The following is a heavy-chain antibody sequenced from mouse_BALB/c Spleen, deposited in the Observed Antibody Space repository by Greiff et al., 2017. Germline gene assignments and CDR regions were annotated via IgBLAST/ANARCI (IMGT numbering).Heavy chain of an antibody. CDR3: ARCDGYYVWFAY. V-gene: IGHV14-3*02. D-gene: IGHD2-3*01. CDR2: IDPANGNT. Sequence: EVQLQQSGAELVKPGASVKLSCTASGFNIKDTYMHWVKQRPEKGLEWIGRIDPANGNTKYDPKFQGKATITTDKSSNTAYLQLSSLTSEDTAVYYCARCDGYYVWFAYWGQGTLVTVSA. J-gene: IGHJ3*01. CDR1: GFNIKDTY.